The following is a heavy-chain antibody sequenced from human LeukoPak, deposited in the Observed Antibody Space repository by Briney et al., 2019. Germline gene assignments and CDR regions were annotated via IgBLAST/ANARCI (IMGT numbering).Heavy chain of an antibody. CDR2: ISSSSSYI. CDR1: GFTFSSYS. J-gene: IGHJ6*03. Sequence: GGSLRLSCAASGFTFSSYSMNWVRQAPGKGLEWVSSISSSSSYIYYADSVKGRFTISRDNAKNSLYLQMSSLRAEDTAVYYCAKPVGSPYYYMDVWGKGTTVTVSS. CDR3: AKPVGSPYYYMDV. D-gene: IGHD2-15*01. V-gene: IGHV3-21*01.